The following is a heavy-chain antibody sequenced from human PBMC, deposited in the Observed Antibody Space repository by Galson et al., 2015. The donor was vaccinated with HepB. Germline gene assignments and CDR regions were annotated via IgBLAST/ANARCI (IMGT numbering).Heavy chain of an antibody. Sequence: SCKASGGTFSSYAISWVRQAPGQGLEWMGGIIPIFGTANYAQKFQGRVTITADESTSTAYMELSSLRSEDTAVYYCARDGGTRDCSSTSCYTGAYYYYYMDVWGKGTTVTVSS. D-gene: IGHD2-2*02. J-gene: IGHJ6*03. V-gene: IGHV1-69*01. CDR2: IIPIFGTA. CDR3: ARDGGTRDCSSTSCYTGAYYYYYMDV. CDR1: GGTFSSYA.